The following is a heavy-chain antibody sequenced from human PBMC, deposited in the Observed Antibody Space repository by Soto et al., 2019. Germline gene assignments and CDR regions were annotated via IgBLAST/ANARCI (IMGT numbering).Heavy chain of an antibody. CDR2: IWYDGSNK. CDR3: ARGSYGHSNYYDSSGYRY. CDR1: GFTVSNNY. J-gene: IGHJ4*02. Sequence: PGGSLRLSCAVSGFTVSNNYMSWVRQAPGKGLEWVAVIWYDGSNKYYADSVKGRFTISRDNSKNTLYLQMNSLRAEDTAVYYCARGSYGHSNYYDSSGYRYWGQGTLVTVSS. V-gene: IGHV3-33*08. D-gene: IGHD3-22*01.